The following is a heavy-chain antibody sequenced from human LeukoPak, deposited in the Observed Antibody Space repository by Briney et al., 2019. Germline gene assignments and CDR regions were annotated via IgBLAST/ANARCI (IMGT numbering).Heavy chain of an antibody. J-gene: IGHJ4*02. Sequence: SETLSLTCAVYGGSFSGYYWSWIRQPPGKGLEWIGEINHSGSTNYNPSLKSRVTISVDTSKNQFSLKLSSVTAADTAVYYCAREGDYDYVWGSYPRGYWGQGTLVTVSS. D-gene: IGHD3-16*02. V-gene: IGHV4-34*01. CDR1: GGSFSGYY. CDR3: AREGDYDYVWGSYPRGY. CDR2: INHSGST.